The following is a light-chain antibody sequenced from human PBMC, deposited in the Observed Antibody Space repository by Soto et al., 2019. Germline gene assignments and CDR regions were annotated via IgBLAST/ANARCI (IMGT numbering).Light chain of an antibody. CDR1: QSVSSK. CDR2: GAS. J-gene: IGKJ4*01. V-gene: IGKV3D-15*01. CDR3: QQYNNWPLT. Sequence: DIVMTQSPATLSVSPGERATLSCRASQSVSSKLAWYQQKPGQAPKLLIYGASTRATGIPARFSGSESGTEFTRNISSLQSEDFAVYYCQQYNNWPLTFGGGTKVEIK.